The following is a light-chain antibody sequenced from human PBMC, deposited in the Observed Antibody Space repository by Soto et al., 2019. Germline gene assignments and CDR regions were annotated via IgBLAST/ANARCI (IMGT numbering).Light chain of an antibody. Sequence: IQMTQSPSTLSTSVRDRVTITCRASQSISSWLAWYQQKPGKAPKLLIYKASSLESGVPSRFSGSGSGTEFTLTISSLQPDDFATYYCQQYNSYPLTFGGGTKVEIK. CDR1: QSISSW. CDR3: QQYNSYPLT. J-gene: IGKJ4*01. CDR2: KAS. V-gene: IGKV1-5*03.